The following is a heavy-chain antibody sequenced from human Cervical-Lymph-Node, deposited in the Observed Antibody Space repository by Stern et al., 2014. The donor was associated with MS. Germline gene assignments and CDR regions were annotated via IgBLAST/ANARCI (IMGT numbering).Heavy chain of an antibody. CDR1: GYTLTSYY. Sequence: VQLVESGAEVKKPGASVKISCKASGYTLTSYYMHWVRQAPGQGLEWLGIISPSSGSTSYTQQFQGRLTMTRDTSTGTVYMDLSSLRSEDTAVYYCARDLMIEVANYYHYGMDVWGQGTTVTVSS. CDR3: ARDLMIEVANYYHYGMDV. V-gene: IGHV1-46*01. CDR2: ISPSSGST. D-gene: IGHD3-22*01. J-gene: IGHJ6*02.